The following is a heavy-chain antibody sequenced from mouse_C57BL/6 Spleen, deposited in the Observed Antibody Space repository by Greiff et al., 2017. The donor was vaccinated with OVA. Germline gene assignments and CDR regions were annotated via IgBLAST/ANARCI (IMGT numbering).Heavy chain of an antibody. CDR1: GFTFSDYY. CDR2: INYDGSST. J-gene: IGHJ4*01. CDR3: ARGLLGGIVDY. Sequence: EVKLMESEGGLVQPGSSMKLSCTASGFTFSDYYMAWVRQVPEKGLEWVANINYDGSSTYYLDSLKSRFIISRDNAKNILYLQMSSLKSEDTATYYCARGLLGGIVDYWGQGTSVTVSS. V-gene: IGHV5-16*01. D-gene: IGHD1-1*01.